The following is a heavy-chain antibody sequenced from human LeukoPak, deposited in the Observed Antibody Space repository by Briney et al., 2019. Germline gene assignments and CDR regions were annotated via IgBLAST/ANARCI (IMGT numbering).Heavy chain of an antibody. V-gene: IGHV1-2*02. CDR3: ARDRGIAAAGPNWFDP. CDR2: INPNSGGT. J-gene: IGHJ5*02. Sequence: GASVKVSCKASGYTFTGYYMHWVRQAPGQGLEWMGWINPNSGGTNYAQKFQGRVTMTRDTSISTAYMELSRLRSDDTAVYYCARDRGIAAAGPNWFDPWGQGTLVTVSS. CDR1: GYTFTGYY. D-gene: IGHD6-13*01.